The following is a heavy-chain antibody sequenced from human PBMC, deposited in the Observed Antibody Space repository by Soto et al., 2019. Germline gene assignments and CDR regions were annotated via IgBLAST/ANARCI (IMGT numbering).Heavy chain of an antibody. V-gene: IGHV3-11*01. CDR1: GFTFSDYY. CDR3: ARQKAWTGEWLSLYAPGMDV. D-gene: IGHD3-22*01. CDR2: ISNSGSTI. Sequence: QVQLVESGGGLVKPGGSLRLSCAASGFTFSDYYMSWIRQAPGKGLEWVSYISNSGSTIYFADSVKGRFTISRDNAKNSLYRQRHSLRAEDTAVYYCARQKAWTGEWLSLYAPGMDVWGQGTTVTVSS. J-gene: IGHJ6*02.